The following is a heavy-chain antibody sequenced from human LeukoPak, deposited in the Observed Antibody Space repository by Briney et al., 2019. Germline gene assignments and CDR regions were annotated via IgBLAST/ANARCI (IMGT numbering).Heavy chain of an antibody. J-gene: IGHJ5*02. CDR3: ARDCYDSSGYCRGSWYDR. CDR2: IYTSGST. V-gene: IGHV4-61*02. CDR1: GGSISSGSYY. D-gene: IGHD3-22*01. Sequence: SETLSLTCTASGGSISSGSYYWSWIRPPAGKGLEWIGRIYTSGSTNYNPSLKSRATISVDTSKNQFSLKLSSVTAADTAVYYCARDCYDSSGYCRGSWYDRGGQGTLVTVSS.